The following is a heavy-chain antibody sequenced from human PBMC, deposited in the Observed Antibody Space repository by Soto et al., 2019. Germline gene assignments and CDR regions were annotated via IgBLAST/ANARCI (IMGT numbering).Heavy chain of an antibody. J-gene: IGHJ6*02. V-gene: IGHV1-3*01. CDR2: INAGNGNT. D-gene: IGHD3-10*01. CDR1: GYTFTSYA. Sequence: GASVKVSCKASGYTFTSYAMHWVRQAPGQRLEWMGWINAGNGNTKYSQKFQGRVTITRDTSASTAYMELSSLRSEDTAVYYCARDRYYYGSGAYYYYYGMDVWGQGTTVTVSS. CDR3: ARDRYYYGSGAYYYYYGMDV.